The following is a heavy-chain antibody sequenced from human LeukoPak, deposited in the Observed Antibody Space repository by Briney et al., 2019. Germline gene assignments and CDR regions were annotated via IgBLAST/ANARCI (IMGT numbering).Heavy chain of an antibody. CDR3: ANGYSSRDFDY. D-gene: IGHD6-13*01. CDR1: GGSVSSYY. CDR2: IYYSGST. J-gene: IGHJ4*02. V-gene: IGHV4-59*08. Sequence: SETLSLTCTVSGGSVSSYYRGWIRQPPGQGLEWIGYIYYSGSTNYNPSLTSRVTISVDTSKNQFSLKLSSVTAADTAVYYCANGYSSRDFDYWGQGTLVTVSS.